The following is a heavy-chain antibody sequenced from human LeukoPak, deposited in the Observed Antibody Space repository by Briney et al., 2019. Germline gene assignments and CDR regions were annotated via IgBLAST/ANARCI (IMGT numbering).Heavy chain of an antibody. CDR1: GYTFTSYY. D-gene: IGHD1-14*01. Sequence: ASVKVSCKASGYTFTSYYMHWVRQAPGQGLEWMGWINPNSGGTNYAQKFQGWVTMTRDTSVSTAYMELSRLRSDDTAVYYCARGADHYAFDIWGQGTMVTVSS. CDR2: INPNSGGT. CDR3: ARGADHYAFDI. J-gene: IGHJ3*02. V-gene: IGHV1-2*04.